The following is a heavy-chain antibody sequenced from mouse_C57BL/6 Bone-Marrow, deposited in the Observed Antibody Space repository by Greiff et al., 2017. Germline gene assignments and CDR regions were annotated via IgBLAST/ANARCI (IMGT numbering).Heavy chain of an antibody. J-gene: IGHJ2*01. CDR2: IYPRSGNT. Sequence: VKLQQSGAELAGPGASVKLSCKASGYTFTSYGISWVKQRTGQGLEWIGEIYPRSGNTYYNEKFKGKATLTADKSSSTAYMELRSLTSEDSAVYFCAREYCGSRGKVWGQGTTLTVSS. CDR3: AREYCGSRGKV. D-gene: IGHD1-1*01. CDR1: GYTFTSYG. V-gene: IGHV1-81*01.